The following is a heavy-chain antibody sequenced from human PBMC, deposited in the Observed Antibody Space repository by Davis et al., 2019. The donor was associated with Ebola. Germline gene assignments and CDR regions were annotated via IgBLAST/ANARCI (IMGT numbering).Heavy chain of an antibody. D-gene: IGHD3-3*01. J-gene: IGHJ4*02. CDR2: IGYDGRNK. CDR3: ARDLYYNSLDH. Sequence: GESLKISCAASGFTFTTYGVHWVRQAPGKGLEWVTLIGYDGRNKQYVDSVKDRFTISRDDSKSTVYLQMNSLRAEDTAMYYCARDLYYNSLDHWGRGTLVTVSS. V-gene: IGHV3-33*01. CDR1: GFTFTTYG.